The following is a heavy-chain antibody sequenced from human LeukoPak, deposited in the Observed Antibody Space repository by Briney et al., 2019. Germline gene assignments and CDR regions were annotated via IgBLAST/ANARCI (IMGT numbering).Heavy chain of an antibody. V-gene: IGHV3-7*01. CDR3: GRGDGWVLDY. J-gene: IGHJ4*02. CDR1: GFTFSSYW. Sequence: GGPLRLSCAASGFTFSSYWMSWVRQAPGKGLERVANIKPDGSDKYSVDSVKGRFTISRDNAKNTLYLQMNSLRAEDTAVYYCGRGDGWVLDYWGQGTLVTVSS. D-gene: IGHD5-24*01. CDR2: IKPDGSDK.